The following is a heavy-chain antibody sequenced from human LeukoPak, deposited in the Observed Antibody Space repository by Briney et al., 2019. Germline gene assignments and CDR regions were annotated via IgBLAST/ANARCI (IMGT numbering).Heavy chain of an antibody. V-gene: IGHV3-23*01. CDR2: IGDSGDTT. D-gene: IGHD6-19*01. J-gene: IGHJ4*02. CDR1: GFTLSNLA. CDR3: AKDARRSSGSYFFDH. Sequence: GRSLRLSRVASGFTLSNLAMGWVPQAPRKGLEWGSVIGDSGDTTYYAGSVKCWFTISRYNSRNTLYLKMNSLRVEDTAVYYCAKDARRSSGSYFFDHWGQGTLVTVSS.